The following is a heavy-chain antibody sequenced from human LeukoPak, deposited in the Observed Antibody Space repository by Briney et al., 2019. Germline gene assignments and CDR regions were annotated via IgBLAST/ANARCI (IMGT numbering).Heavy chain of an antibody. CDR3: ARASIAVAGELDY. Sequence: ASVKVSCKTSGYTFMSYGIYWVRQAPGQGLEWMGWINTYNGNTNTAQKLQGRVTMTTDTSTSTAYMELRSLRSDDTAVYYCARASIAVAGELDYWGQGTLVTVSS. V-gene: IGHV1-18*01. CDR1: GYTFMSYG. CDR2: INTYNGNT. D-gene: IGHD6-19*01. J-gene: IGHJ4*02.